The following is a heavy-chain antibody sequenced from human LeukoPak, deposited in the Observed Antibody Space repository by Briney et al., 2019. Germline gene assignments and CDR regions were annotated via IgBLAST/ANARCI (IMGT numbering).Heavy chain of an antibody. J-gene: IGHJ4*02. CDR3: AKRGAEVGETVAPGDY. CDR1: GFTFSSYG. V-gene: IGHV3-30*02. D-gene: IGHD1-26*01. CDR2: IRYDGSNK. Sequence: GGSLRLSCAASGFTFSSYGMHWVRQAPGKGLEWVAFIRYDGSNKYYADSVKGRFTISRDNSKNTLYLQMNSLRVDDTAVYYCAKRGAEVGETVAPGDYWGQGTLVTVSS.